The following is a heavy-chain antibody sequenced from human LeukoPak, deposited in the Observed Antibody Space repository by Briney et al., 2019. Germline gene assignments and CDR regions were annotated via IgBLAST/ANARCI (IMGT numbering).Heavy chain of an antibody. V-gene: IGHV1-2*02. CDR2: INPNSGGT. CDR3: ARVGSITARKNYFDY. D-gene: IGHD6-6*01. Sequence: ASAKVSCKAAGYTFTAYYIHWVRQALGQGLEWMGWINPNSGGTNSAQKFQGRVTMTRDSSISTAYMEISRLTSDDTAVYHCARVGSITARKNYFDYWGQGTLVTVSS. CDR1: GYTFTAYY. J-gene: IGHJ4*02.